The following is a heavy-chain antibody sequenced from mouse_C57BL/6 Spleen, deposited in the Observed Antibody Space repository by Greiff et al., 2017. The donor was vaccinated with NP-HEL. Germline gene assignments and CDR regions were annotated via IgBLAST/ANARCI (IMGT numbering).Heavy chain of an antibody. D-gene: IGHD1-1*01. CDR2: IYPRSGNT. CDR1: GYTFTSYG. J-gene: IGHJ2*01. V-gene: IGHV1-81*01. CDR3: ARDYGSKYYFDY. Sequence: VQLQQSGAELARPGASVKLSCKASGYTFTSYGISWAKQRTGQGLEWIGEIYPRSGNTYYNEKFKGKATLTADKSSSTAYMELRSLTSEDSAVYFGARDYGSKYYFDYWGQGTTLTVSS.